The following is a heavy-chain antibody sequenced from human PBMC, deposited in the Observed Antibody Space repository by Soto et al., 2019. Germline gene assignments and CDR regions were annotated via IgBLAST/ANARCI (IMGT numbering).Heavy chain of an antibody. J-gene: IGHJ6*02. CDR1: GGSISSSSYY. Sequence: PSETLSLTCTVSGGSISSSSYYWGWIRQPPGKGLEWIGSIYYSGSTYYNPSLKSRVTISVDTSKNQFSPKLSSVTAADTAVYYCARLRSNYLLGYHYYGMDVWGQGTTVTVSS. V-gene: IGHV4-39*01. CDR3: ARLRSNYLLGYHYYGMDV. D-gene: IGHD4-4*01. CDR2: IYYSGST.